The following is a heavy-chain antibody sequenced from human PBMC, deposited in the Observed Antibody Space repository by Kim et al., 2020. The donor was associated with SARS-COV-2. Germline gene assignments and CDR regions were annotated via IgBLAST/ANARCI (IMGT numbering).Heavy chain of an antibody. Sequence: SQTLSLTCAISGDTVSNKFAAWHWIRQSPSRGLEWLGRTKYTSEWSYDYAESVKSRVTLSPDTSENQFSLQLRSVTPEDTAMYYCARQLNCVFDYWGQGTLVTVSS. CDR2: TKYTSEWSY. J-gene: IGHJ4*02. V-gene: IGHV6-1*01. D-gene: IGHD2-2*01. CDR3: ARQLNCVFDY. CDR1: GDTVSNKFAA.